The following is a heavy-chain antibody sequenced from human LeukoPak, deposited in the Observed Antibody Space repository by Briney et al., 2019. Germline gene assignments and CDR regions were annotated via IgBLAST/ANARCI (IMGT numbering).Heavy chain of an antibody. CDR3: ARHSSYSSGWFQDY. D-gene: IGHD6-19*01. Sequence: SETLSLTCTVSGGSISSYYWSWIRQPPEKGLEWIGTIYYSGSTYFNPSLKSRVSISVDTSKNQFSLILNSVTVADTAVYHCARHSSYSSGWFQDYWGQGTLVSVSS. CDR1: GGSISSYY. CDR2: IYYSGST. J-gene: IGHJ4*02. V-gene: IGHV4-59*04.